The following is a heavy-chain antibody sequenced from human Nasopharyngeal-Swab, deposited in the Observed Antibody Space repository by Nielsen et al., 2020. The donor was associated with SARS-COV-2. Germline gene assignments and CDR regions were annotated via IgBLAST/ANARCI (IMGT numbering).Heavy chain of an antibody. CDR2: INRSGGT. CDR3: ARVRPYYDILTGYYTKNGGYYGMDV. D-gene: IGHD3-9*01. V-gene: IGHV4-34*01. Sequence: WIRQPPGKGLEWIGEINRSGGTNYNPSLKSRVTISVDTSKNQFSLKLSSVTAADTAVYYCARVRPYYDILTGYYTKNGGYYGMDVWGQGTTVTVSS. J-gene: IGHJ6*02.